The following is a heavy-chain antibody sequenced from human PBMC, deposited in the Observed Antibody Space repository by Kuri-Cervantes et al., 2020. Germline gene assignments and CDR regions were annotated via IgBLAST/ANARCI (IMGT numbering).Heavy chain of an antibody. CDR3: ARKVAHYYYYMDV. J-gene: IGHJ6*03. V-gene: IGHV1-8*02. Sequence: ASVKVSCKASGYTFTSYDINWVRQATGQGLEWMGWMNPKSGNTGYAQKFQGRVTTTRSTSISTAYMELSSLRSEDTAVYYCARKVAHYYYYMDVWGKGTTVTVSS. D-gene: IGHD2-21*01. CDR2: MNPKSGNT. CDR1: GYTFTSYD.